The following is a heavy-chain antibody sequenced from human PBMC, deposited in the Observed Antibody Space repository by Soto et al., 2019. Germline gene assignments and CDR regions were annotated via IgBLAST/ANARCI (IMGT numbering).Heavy chain of an antibody. CDR2: ISYSGST. D-gene: IGHD6-19*01. CDR3: ARASSGWYFDH. J-gene: IGHJ4*02. CDR1: GDSIGSGDYW. V-gene: IGHV4-30-4*01. Sequence: PSETLSLTCTVSGDSIGSGDYWWSWIRQSPGKGLEWIGYISYSGSTYYGPSLRSRVTLLVDTSKNQFSVRLSSVTASDSAVYYCARASSGWYFDHWGQGTLVTVSS.